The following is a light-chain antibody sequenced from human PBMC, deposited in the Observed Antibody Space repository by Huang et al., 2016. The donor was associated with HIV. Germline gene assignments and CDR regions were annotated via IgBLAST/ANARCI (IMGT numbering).Light chain of an antibody. CDR2: GAS. Sequence: EIVLTQSPGTLSLSPGERATLSCSASQSVTGNYVAWYQQRPGQAPRLLSYGASSRASGIPDRFSGSGSGTDFTLTITRLEPEDFGVYYCQQYGFAVTFGGGTKVDIK. CDR1: QSVTGNY. V-gene: IGKV3-20*01. CDR3: QQYGFAVT. J-gene: IGKJ4*01.